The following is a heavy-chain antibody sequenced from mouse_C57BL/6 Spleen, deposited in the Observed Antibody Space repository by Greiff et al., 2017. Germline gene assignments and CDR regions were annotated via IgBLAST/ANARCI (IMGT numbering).Heavy chain of an antibody. CDR3: TRVDGYDVHFDY. V-gene: IGHV1-5*01. J-gene: IGHJ2*01. Sequence: VQLQQSGTVLARPGASVKMSCKTSGYTFTSYWMHWVKQRPGQGLEWMGAIYPGNRDTSYNQKFKGKAKLTAVTSASTAYMELSSLTNEDSAVYYCTRVDGYDVHFDYWGQGTTLTVSS. D-gene: IGHD2-2*01. CDR2: IYPGNRDT. CDR1: GYTFTSYW.